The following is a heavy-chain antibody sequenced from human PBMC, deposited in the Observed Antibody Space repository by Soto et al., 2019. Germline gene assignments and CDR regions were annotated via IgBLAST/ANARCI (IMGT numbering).Heavy chain of an antibody. D-gene: IGHD6-13*01. CDR3: ARVSSPGHYNWFDP. J-gene: IGHJ5*02. CDR2: IYYSGST. Sequence: XTLSLPSAVPGGSVSTSSYYWGWIRQPPGKGLEWIGTIYYSGSTYYNPSLKSRITIYVDTSKNQFSLRLSSVTSTDTAVYYCARVSSPGHYNWFDPWGQGTLLTVSS. V-gene: IGHV4-39*01. CDR1: GGSVSTSSYY.